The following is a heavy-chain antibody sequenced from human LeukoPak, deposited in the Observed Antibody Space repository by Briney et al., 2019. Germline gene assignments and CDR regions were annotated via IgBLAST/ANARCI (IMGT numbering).Heavy chain of an antibody. CDR1: GYTFTGYY. Sequence: ASVKVSCKASGYTFTGYYMHWVRQAPGQGLEWMGWINPKSGGTNYAQTFQDRVTMTRDTSISTVYMELSSLRSDDTAVYSCARGVLLAGRGAFDIWGQGTMVTVSS. CDR3: ARGVLLAGRGAFDI. CDR2: INPKSGGT. D-gene: IGHD6-19*01. V-gene: IGHV1-2*02. J-gene: IGHJ3*02.